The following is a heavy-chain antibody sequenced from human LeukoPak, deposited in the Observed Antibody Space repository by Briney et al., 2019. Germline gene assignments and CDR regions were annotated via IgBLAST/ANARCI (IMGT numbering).Heavy chain of an antibody. CDR1: GYTFTSYY. CDR3: ARAYTTMGRRFDY. Sequence: ASVKVSCKASGYTFTSYYIHWVRQAPGQGLEWMGIINPSGGSTTYAQTFQGRVSMTRDTSTSTVYMEVSSLRSEDTAVYYCARAYTTMGRRFDYWGQGTLVTVSS. D-gene: IGHD5-18*01. V-gene: IGHV1-46*01. CDR2: INPSGGST. J-gene: IGHJ4*02.